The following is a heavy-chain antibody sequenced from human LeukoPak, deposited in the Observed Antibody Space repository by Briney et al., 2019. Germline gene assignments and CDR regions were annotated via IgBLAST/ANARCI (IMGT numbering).Heavy chain of an antibody. D-gene: IGHD2-21*01. CDR2: VHYRGTT. CDR1: GASISTYY. J-gene: IGHJ4*02. Sequence: SETLSLTCTVSGASISTYYWDWMRQAPGKGPEWIGYVHYRGTTSYNPSLRGRVTISLDTPKYQFTLKLSSVSAAAKAVDYCGRHGDATGSEHMQWGQGTLVTVS. V-gene: IGHV4-59*08. CDR3: GRHGDATGSEHMQ.